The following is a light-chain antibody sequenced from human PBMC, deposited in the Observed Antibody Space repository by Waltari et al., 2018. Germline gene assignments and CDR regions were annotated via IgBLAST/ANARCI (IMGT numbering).Light chain of an antibody. V-gene: IGKV1-9*01. CDR2: AAS. CDR3: QQVKTYPLT. J-gene: IGKJ4*01. Sequence: IQLTQSPSSLSASVGARVTFTCRASQDISTYVAWYQQKAGKAPKLLIYAASTLQSGVPSRVSGSGSGTEFTLTIGNLQPEDFASYYCQQVKTYPLTFGGGTKVEI. CDR1: QDISTY.